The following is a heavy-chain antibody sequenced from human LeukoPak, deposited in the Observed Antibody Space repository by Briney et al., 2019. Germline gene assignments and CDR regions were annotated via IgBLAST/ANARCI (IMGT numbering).Heavy chain of an antibody. CDR3: ARSIVVVVAATGYAFDI. J-gene: IGHJ3*02. D-gene: IGHD2-15*01. CDR1: GFTLSNYG. Sequence: PGGSLRLSCAASGFTLSNYGMHWVRQPPGKGLEWVAFILDDGSNKYYGDSVKGRFTISRDNSKNTLYLQMNSLRAEDTAVYYCARSIVVVVAATGYAFDIWGQGTMVTVSS. V-gene: IGHV3-30*02. CDR2: ILDDGSNK.